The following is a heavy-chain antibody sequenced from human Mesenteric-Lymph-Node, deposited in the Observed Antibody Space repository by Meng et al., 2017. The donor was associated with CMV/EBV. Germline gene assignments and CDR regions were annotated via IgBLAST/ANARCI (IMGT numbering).Heavy chain of an antibody. J-gene: IGHJ4*02. CDR2: IKQDESEK. D-gene: IGHD2-15*01. Sequence: GESLKISCVASGFTFSSYSMNWVRQAPGKGLEWVANIKQDESEKYYADSVKGRFTISRDNAKNSLYLQMNSLRAEDTAVYYCARDFPAARFDYWGQGALVTVSS. CDR1: GFTFSSYS. V-gene: IGHV3-7*01. CDR3: ARDFPAARFDY.